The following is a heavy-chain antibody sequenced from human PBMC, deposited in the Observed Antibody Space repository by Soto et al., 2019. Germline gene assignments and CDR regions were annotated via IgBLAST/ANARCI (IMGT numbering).Heavy chain of an antibody. Sequence: TLSLTCTISGGSISNYYWSWIRQPPGKGLEWIGYIYYSGSTTYNPSLKTRVTISVDRSKNQFSLKLTSVTAADTAVYYCARDRTHFDSSAYYSGLDVWGQGTTVTVSS. CDR1: GGSISNYY. J-gene: IGHJ6*02. V-gene: IGHV4-59*01. CDR3: ARDRTHFDSSAYYSGLDV. CDR2: IYYSGST. D-gene: IGHD3-22*01.